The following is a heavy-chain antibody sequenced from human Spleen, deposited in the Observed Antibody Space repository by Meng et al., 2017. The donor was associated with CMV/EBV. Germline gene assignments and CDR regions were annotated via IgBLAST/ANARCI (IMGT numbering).Heavy chain of an antibody. CDR3: ARLTTKGYYYYYGMDV. CDR1: GGSSNNYY. V-gene: IGHV4-34*01. J-gene: IGHJ6*02. CDR2: INHSGNT. D-gene: IGHD4-17*01. Sequence: SETLSLTCGIYGGSSNNYYWIWIRQPPGEGLEWIGEINHSGNTNYNPSLASRVTISVDTSKNQFSLKLSSVTAADTAVYYCARLTTKGYYYYYGMDVWGQGTTVTVSS.